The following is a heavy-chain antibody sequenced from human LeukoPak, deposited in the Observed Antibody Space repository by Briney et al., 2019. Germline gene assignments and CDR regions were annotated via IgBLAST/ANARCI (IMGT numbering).Heavy chain of an antibody. CDR3: AKARSYDSSGYDFQH. J-gene: IGHJ1*01. V-gene: IGHV3-9*01. CDR1: GFTFEDYA. Sequence: SGGSLRLSCAVSGFTFEDYAMHWVRQVPGKGLEWVSGISWNSDSIGYADSVKGRFTISRDNAKNSLYLQMNSLRAEDTALYYCAKARSYDSSGYDFQHWGQGTLVTVSS. CDR2: ISWNSDSI. D-gene: IGHD3-22*01.